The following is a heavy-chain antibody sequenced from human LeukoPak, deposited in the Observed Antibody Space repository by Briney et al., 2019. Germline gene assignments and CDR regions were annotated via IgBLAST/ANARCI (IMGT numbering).Heavy chain of an antibody. Sequence: SETLSLTCTVSGGSISSYYWSWIRQPPGKGLEWIGQIYATGSTNYNPSLKSRVTMSVDTSKNQFSLELTSVAAADTAVYYCAREGDCSGGSCYSGPFDYWGQRTLVTASS. CDR1: GGSISSYY. V-gene: IGHV4-4*07. CDR2: IYATGST. J-gene: IGHJ4*02. D-gene: IGHD2-15*01. CDR3: AREGDCSGGSCYSGPFDY.